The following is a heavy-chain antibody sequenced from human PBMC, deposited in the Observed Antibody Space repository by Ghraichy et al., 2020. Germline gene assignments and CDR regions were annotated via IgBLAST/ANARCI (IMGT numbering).Heavy chain of an antibody. CDR1: GASITSGNYY. J-gene: IGHJ4*02. CDR3: VRNSYSGHDSPHDY. CDR2: LYTSGST. V-gene: IGHV4-61*02. Sequence: SETLSLTCTVSGASITSGNYYWSWFRQPAGKGLEWLGRLYTSGSTQYNPSLRSRATISVDTSKNQFSLELASVTAADTSRYYCVRNSYSGHDSPHDYWGPGTLVTVSS. D-gene: IGHD5-12*01.